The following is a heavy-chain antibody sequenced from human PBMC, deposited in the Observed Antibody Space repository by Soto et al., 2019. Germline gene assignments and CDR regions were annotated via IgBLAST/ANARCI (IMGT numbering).Heavy chain of an antibody. D-gene: IGHD5-12*01. CDR1: GYTFNSYF. J-gene: IGHJ4*02. Sequence: ASVKVSCKASGYTFNSYFIHWVRQAPGQGLEWMGISNPSGGSTIYGQKFQGRVTMPRDTSTSTVYMELSSLRSEDTAVYYCVRDPWNYWGQGTLVTVSS. CDR2: SNPSGGST. V-gene: IGHV1-46*02. CDR3: VRDPWNY.